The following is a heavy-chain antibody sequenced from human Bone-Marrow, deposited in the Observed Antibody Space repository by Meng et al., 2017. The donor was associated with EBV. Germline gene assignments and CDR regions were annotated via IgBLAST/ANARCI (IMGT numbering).Heavy chain of an antibody. CDR3: AREDRAGAGTLGY. CDR1: GFTVGSNH. CDR2: IYSGGGT. D-gene: IGHD6-13*01. J-gene: IGHJ4*02. Sequence: VRLVGVGGGLIQPGGSRGSSCAAPGFTVGSNHMGWVRQAPGKGLDWVSVIYSGGGTYYADSVKGRFTISRDNSKNTLHLQMNSLRAEDTAVYYCAREDRAGAGTLGYWGQGILVTVSS. V-gene: IGHV3-53*01.